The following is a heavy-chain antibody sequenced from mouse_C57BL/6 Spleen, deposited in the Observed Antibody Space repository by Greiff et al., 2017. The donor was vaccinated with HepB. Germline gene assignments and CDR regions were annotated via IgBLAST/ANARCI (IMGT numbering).Heavy chain of an antibody. J-gene: IGHJ1*03. V-gene: IGHV3-1*01. CDR2: ISYSGST. D-gene: IGHD1-1*01. CDR1: GYSITSGYD. CDR3: ARGGTQGPIITRYWYFDV. Sequence: EVKLMESGPGMVKPSQSLSLTCTVTGYSITSGYDWHWIRHFPGNKLEWMGYISYSGSTNYNPSLKSQTSITHDTSKNHFFLKLNSVTTEDTATYYCARGGTQGPIITRYWYFDVWGTGTTVTVSS.